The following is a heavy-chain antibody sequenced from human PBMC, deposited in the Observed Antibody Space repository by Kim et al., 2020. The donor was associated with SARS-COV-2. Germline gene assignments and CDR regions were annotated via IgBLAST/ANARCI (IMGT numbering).Heavy chain of an antibody. CDR3: ATDPIAAAEHIFDY. D-gene: IGHD6-13*01. Sequence: AQKFQGRVTMTEDTSTDTAYMELSSLRSEDTAVYYCATDPIAAAEHIFDYWGQGTLVTVSS. V-gene: IGHV1-24*01. J-gene: IGHJ4*02.